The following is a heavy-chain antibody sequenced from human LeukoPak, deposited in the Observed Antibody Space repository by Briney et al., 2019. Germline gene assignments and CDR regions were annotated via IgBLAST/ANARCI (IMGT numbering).Heavy chain of an antibody. J-gene: IGHJ5*02. CDR3: ARGGAAAGFDWFDP. CDR2: ISSSSSYI. D-gene: IGHD6-13*01. CDR1: GFTFSSYS. Sequence: GGSLRLSCAASGFTFSSYSMNWVRQAPGKGLEWVSSISSSSSYIYYADSVKGRFTVSRDNAKNSLYLRMNSLRAEDTAVYYCARGGAAAGFDWFDPWGQGTLVTVSS. V-gene: IGHV3-21*01.